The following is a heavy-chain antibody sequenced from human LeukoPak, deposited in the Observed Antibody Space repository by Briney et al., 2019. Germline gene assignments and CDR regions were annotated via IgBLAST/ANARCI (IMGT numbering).Heavy chain of an antibody. J-gene: IGHJ5*02. D-gene: IGHD2-2*02. CDR3: ARHKGASVYQTGYWFDP. CDR1: GGSISSSSYY. V-gene: IGHV4-39*01. CDR2: IYYSGST. Sequence: SETLSLTCIVSGGSISSSSYYWGWIRQPPGKGLEWIGSIYYSGSTYYNPSLKSRVTISVDTSKNQFSLKVRSVTAAETAVYYCARHKGASVYQTGYWFDPWGQGTLVTVSS.